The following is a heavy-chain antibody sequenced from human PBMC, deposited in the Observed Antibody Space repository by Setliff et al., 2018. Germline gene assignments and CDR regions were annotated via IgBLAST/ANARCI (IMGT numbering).Heavy chain of an antibody. CDR1: GGSISRSSYY. Sequence: NPSETLSLTCSVSGGSISRSSYYWTWIRQPPGKGLEWIASIYYDGRTFAHPSVRGRVTISEGTSKNHFSLRMTSVTAADTAMYYCARAGDAASGRKGVFEYWGQGTAVTVSS. CDR3: ARAGDAASGRKGVFEY. CDR2: IYYDGRT. J-gene: IGHJ4*02. V-gene: IGHV4-39*07. D-gene: IGHD1-26*01.